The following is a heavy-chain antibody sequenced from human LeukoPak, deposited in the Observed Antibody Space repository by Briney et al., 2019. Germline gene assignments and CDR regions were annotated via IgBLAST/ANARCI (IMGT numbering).Heavy chain of an antibody. CDR1: GFTFTSYS. V-gene: IGHV3-48*04. CDR2: ISSASGTI. CDR3: ARRTPGYCSGGNCYAFQH. D-gene: IGHD2-15*01. J-gene: IGHJ1*01. Sequence: GGSLRLSCAASGFTFTSYSMNWVRQAPGKGLEWISYISSASGTIYYADSVKGRFTISRDNANNSLYLQMSSLRVEDTAVYFCARRTPGYCSGGNCYAFQHWGQGTLVTVSS.